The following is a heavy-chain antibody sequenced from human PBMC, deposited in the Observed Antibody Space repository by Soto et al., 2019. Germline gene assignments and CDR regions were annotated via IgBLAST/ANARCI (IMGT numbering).Heavy chain of an antibody. Sequence: QVQLVQSGAEVKKPGASVKVSCKASGYTFTSYGISWVRQAPGQGLEWMGWISAYNGNTNYAQKLQGRVTMTTDTSTSTAYMELRSLRSDDTAVYYCARDSEVVPAAIRPYTWFDPWGQGTLVTVSS. CDR3: ARDSEVVPAAIRPYTWFDP. CDR2: ISAYNGNT. V-gene: IGHV1-18*01. CDR1: GYTFTSYG. D-gene: IGHD2-2*01. J-gene: IGHJ5*02.